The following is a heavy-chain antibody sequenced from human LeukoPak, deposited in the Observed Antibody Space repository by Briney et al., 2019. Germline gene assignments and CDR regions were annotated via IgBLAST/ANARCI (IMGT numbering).Heavy chain of an antibody. Sequence: ASVKVSCKASGYTFTSYDINWVRQATGQGLEWMGWMNPNSGNTGYAQKFQGRVTMTRNTSISTAYMELSSLRSEDTAVYYCARVRRRNLHYYYYGMDVWGQGTTVTVSS. CDR3: ARVRRRNLHYYYYGMDV. J-gene: IGHJ6*02. D-gene: IGHD1-14*01. V-gene: IGHV1-8*01. CDR2: MNPNSGNT. CDR1: GYTFTSYD.